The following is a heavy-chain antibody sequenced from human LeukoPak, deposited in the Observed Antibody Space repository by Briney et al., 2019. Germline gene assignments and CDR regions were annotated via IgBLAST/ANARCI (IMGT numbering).Heavy chain of an antibody. J-gene: IGHJ4*02. CDR2: MNPDSANT. CDR3: ARGTTRTYGDFEL. CDR1: GYAFTSYD. Sequence: ASVKVSCKASGYAFTSYDINWARQGTGQELEWMGWMNPDSANTGYAQKFQGRVTMTRSTSLNIAYMELSSLRSEDTAVYYCARGTTRTYGDFELWGQGTLVTVSS. D-gene: IGHD2/OR15-2a*01. V-gene: IGHV1-8*01.